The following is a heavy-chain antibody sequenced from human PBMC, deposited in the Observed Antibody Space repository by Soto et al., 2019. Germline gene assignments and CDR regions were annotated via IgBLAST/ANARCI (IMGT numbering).Heavy chain of an antibody. CDR1: GFTFSSYA. D-gene: IGHD6-6*01. CDR3: AKDRLQFDY. V-gene: IGHV3-23*01. J-gene: IGHJ4*02. Sequence: GGSLGLSFAASGFTFSSYAMRWVRQAPGKGLEWVSAISGSGGSTYYADSVKGRFTISRDNSKNTLYLQMNSLRAEDTAVYYCAKDRLQFDYWGQGTLVTVSS. CDR2: ISGSGGST.